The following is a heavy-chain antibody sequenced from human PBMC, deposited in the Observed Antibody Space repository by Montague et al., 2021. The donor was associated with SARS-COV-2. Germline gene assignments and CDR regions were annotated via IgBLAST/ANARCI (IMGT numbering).Heavy chain of an antibody. J-gene: IGHJ5*02. V-gene: IGHV3-53*01. Sequence: SLRLSCAASGFSVSDNFMNWVRQAPGKGLEWVSIIYADTIRDYSDAVRGRFTISRDNFKNTVSLQMHSLEAEDTAIYYCARSEYSASSGFDTWGQGTLVTVST. CDR2: IYADTIR. D-gene: IGHD5-18*01. CDR3: ARSEYSASSGFDT. CDR1: GFSVSDNF.